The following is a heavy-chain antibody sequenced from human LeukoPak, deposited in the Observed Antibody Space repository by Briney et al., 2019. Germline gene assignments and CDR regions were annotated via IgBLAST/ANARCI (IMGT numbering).Heavy chain of an antibody. D-gene: IGHD4-4*01. Sequence: GGSLRLSCAASGFTFSSYAMHWVRQAPGKGLEWVAVISYDGSNKYYADSVKGRFTISRDNSKNTLYLQMNSLRAEDTAVYYCAREGPATVTTQEYYFDYWGQGTLVTVSS. CDR2: ISYDGSNK. V-gene: IGHV3-30-3*01. J-gene: IGHJ4*02. CDR3: AREGPATVTTQEYYFDY. CDR1: GFTFSSYA.